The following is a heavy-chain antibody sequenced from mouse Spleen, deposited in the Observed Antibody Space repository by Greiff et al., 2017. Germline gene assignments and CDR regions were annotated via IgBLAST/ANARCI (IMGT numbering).Heavy chain of an antibody. D-gene: IGHD2-14*01. V-gene: IGHV2-5-1*01. CDR1: GFSFTSYG. CDR2: IWRGGST. J-gene: IGHJ3*01. Sequence: QVQLQQSGPSLVQPSQCLSITCTVSGFSFTSYGVHWVRQSPGKGLEWLGLIWRGGSTDYNAAFMSRLSITTDHSKSQVFFKMSSLQADDTAIYYCATNEVSPPFAYWGQGTLVTVSA. CDR3: ATNEVSPPFAY.